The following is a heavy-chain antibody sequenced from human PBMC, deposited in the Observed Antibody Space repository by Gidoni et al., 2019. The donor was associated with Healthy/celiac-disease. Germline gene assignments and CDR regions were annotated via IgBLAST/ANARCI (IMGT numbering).Heavy chain of an antibody. CDR1: GFTFSSYW. J-gene: IGHJ6*03. CDR2: INSDGSST. CDR3: ARGDYDFWSGYYNAPDMDV. D-gene: IGHD3-3*01. Sequence: EVQLVESGGGLVQPGGSLRLSCAASGFTFSSYWMHWVRQAPGKGLVWVSRINSDGSSTSYADSVKGRFTISRDNAKNTLYLQMNSLRAEDTAVYYCARGDYDFWSGYYNAPDMDVWGKGTTVTVSS. V-gene: IGHV3-74*01.